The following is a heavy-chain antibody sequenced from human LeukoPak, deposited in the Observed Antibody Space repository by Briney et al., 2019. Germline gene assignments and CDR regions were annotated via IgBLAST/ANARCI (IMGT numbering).Heavy chain of an antibody. V-gene: IGHV5-51*01. Sequence: GESLKISCKGSGYSFTSYWIGWVRQMSGKGLEWMGMIYPGDSDTRYSPSFQGQVTISADKSISTAFLQWSSLTASDTAMYYCVRGGGEQQVDYWGQGTLVTVSS. CDR2: IYPGDSDT. D-gene: IGHD3-10*01. CDR3: VRGGGEQQVDY. J-gene: IGHJ4*02. CDR1: GYSFTSYW.